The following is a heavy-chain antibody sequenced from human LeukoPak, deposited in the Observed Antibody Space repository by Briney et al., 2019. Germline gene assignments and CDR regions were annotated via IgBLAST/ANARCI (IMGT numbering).Heavy chain of an antibody. CDR1: GGTFSSYA. V-gene: IGHV1-69*04. CDR3: ARDLVTMVRGVIIRWFDP. J-gene: IGHJ5*02. Sequence: SVKVSCKASGGTFSSYAISWVRQAPGQGLEWMGRIIALLGVANYAQKFQGRVTITADKSTSTAYMELSSLRSEDTAVYYCARDLVTMVRGVIIRWFDPWGQGTLVTVSS. D-gene: IGHD3-10*01. CDR2: IIALLGVA.